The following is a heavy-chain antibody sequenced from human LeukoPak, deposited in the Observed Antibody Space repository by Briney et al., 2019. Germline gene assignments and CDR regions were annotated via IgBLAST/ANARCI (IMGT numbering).Heavy chain of an antibody. CDR3: ARDLYNWVFDY. V-gene: IGHV3-66*02. J-gene: IGHJ4*02. D-gene: IGHD1-20*01. Sequence: GGSLRLACAASGFTFSNYWMNWVRQVPGKGLEWVSVIYSGGVTYYADSVKGRFTISRDTSKNTLYLQMSSLRAEDTAVYYCARDLYNWVFDYWGQGTLVTVSS. CDR2: IYSGGVT. CDR1: GFTFSNYW.